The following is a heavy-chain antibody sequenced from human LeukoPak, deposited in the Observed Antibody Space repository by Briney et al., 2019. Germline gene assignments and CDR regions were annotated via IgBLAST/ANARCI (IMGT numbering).Heavy chain of an antibody. J-gene: IGHJ5*02. V-gene: IGHV3-7*01. CDR3: ARLITNSYDTSGYYDL. D-gene: IGHD3-22*01. CDR2: IKQDGSEK. CDR1: RFTFSSYW. Sequence: GGSLRLSCAASRFTFSSYWMSWVRQAPGKGLEGVAIIKQDGSEKYYVDSVKGRFTIYRDNAKNSLYLQMNSLRAEDTAVYYCARLITNSYDTSGYYDLWGQGTLVTVSS.